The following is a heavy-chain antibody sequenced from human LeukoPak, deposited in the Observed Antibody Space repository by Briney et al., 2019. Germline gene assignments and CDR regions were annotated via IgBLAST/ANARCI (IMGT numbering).Heavy chain of an antibody. D-gene: IGHD3-10*01. Sequence: ASVKVSCKASGYTFTSSYMHWVRQAPGQGLEWMGIINPSGGSTSYAQKFQGRVTMTRDMSTRTVYMELSSLRSEDTAVSYCAGGRINLASGSYYFNWFDPWGQGTLVTVSS. CDR2: INPSGGST. CDR3: AGGRINLASGSYYFNWFDP. V-gene: IGHV1-46*01. CDR1: GYTFTSSY. J-gene: IGHJ5*02.